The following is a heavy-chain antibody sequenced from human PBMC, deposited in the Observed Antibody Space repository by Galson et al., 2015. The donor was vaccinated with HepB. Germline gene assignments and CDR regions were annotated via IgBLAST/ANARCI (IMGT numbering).Heavy chain of an antibody. CDR2: INPSGGST. J-gene: IGHJ6*02. D-gene: IGHD1-26*01. Sequence: SVKVSCKASGYTFTSYYMHWVRQAPGQGLEWMGIINPSGGSTSYAQKLQGRVTMTRDTSTSTVYMELSSLRSEDTAVYYCARDPVRELVRFGMDVWGQGTTVTVSS. CDR1: GYTFTSYY. V-gene: IGHV1-46*04. CDR3: ARDPVRELVRFGMDV.